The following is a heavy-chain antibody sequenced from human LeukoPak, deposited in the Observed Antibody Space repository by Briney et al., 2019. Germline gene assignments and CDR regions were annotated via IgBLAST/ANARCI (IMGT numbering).Heavy chain of an antibody. Sequence: GGSLRLSCAASGFTFSSYAMSWVRQAPGKGLELVSAISGSGGSTYYGDSVKGRFTISRDNSKNTLYLKMNSLRAEDTAVYYCAKGRLWFGEFVDYWGQGTLVTVSS. CDR2: ISGSGGST. CDR1: GFTFSSYA. V-gene: IGHV3-23*01. D-gene: IGHD3-10*01. CDR3: AKGRLWFGEFVDY. J-gene: IGHJ4*02.